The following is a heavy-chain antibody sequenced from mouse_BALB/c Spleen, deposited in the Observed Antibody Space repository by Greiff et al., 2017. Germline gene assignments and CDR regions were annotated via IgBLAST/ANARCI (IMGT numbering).Heavy chain of an antibody. J-gene: IGHJ1*01. CDR2: ISYDGSN. CDR3: ATVLYGNYWYFDV. V-gene: IGHV3-6*02. Sequence: EVKLMESGPGLVKPSQSLSLTCSVTGYSITSGYYWNWIRQFPGNKLEWMGYISYDGSNNYNPSLKNRISITRDTSKNQFFLKLNSVTTEDTATYYCATVLYGNYWYFDVWGAGTTVTVSS. CDR1: GYSITSGYY. D-gene: IGHD2-10*02.